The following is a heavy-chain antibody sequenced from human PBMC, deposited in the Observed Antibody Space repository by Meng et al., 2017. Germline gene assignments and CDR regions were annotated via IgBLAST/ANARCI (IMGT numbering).Heavy chain of an antibody. Sequence: ASVKVSCKASGYTFTSYDINWVRQATGQGLGWMGWMNPNSGNTGYAQKFQGRVTITRNTSISTVYMELSSLRSEDTAVYYCARGLSYFDDWGQGTLVTVSS. J-gene: IGHJ4*02. CDR2: MNPNSGNT. V-gene: IGHV1-8*03. CDR1: GYTFTSYD. D-gene: IGHD2/OR15-2a*01. CDR3: ARGLSYFDD.